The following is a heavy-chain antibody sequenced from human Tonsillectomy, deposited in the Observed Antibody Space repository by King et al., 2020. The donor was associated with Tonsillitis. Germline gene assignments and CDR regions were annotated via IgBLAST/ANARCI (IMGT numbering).Heavy chain of an antibody. CDR3: ARDGQDYYDSSGSSWFDP. Sequence: VQLVESGAEVKKPGSSVKVSCKASGGTFSSYANSWVRQAPGQGLEWMGGIIPIFGTANYAQKFQGRVTITADESTSTAYMELGSLKSEDTAVYYCARDGQDYYDSSGSSWFDPWGQGTLVTVSS. V-gene: IGHV1-69*01. D-gene: IGHD3-22*01. CDR2: IIPIFGTA. J-gene: IGHJ5*02. CDR1: GGTFSSYA.